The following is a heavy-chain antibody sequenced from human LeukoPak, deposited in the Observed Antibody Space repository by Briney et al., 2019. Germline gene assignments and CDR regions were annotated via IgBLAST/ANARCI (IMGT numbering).Heavy chain of an antibody. CDR2: IISSMIYI. D-gene: IGHD4-23*01. CDR1: GVTFISYI. J-gene: IGHJ3*02. V-gene: IGHV3-21*01. Sequence: GGAPRHSCAAPGVTFISYIMNCVCQAPRKRLEWGSSIISSMIYIYYADPVKGRCTISRDNAKNSLYLQMHSLRAEDTAVYYCARYNQDYGGNWPTRGSGVDAFDIWGQGTMVTVSS. CDR3: ARYNQDYGGNWPTRGSGVDAFDI.